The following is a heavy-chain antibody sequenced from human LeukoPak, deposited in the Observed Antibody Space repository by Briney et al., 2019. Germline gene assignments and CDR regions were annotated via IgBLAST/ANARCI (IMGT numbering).Heavy chain of an antibody. CDR1: GFTFSSYG. J-gene: IGHJ4*02. CDR3: ARGISTVFDY. Sequence: GGSLRLSCAASGFTFSSYGMHWVRQAPGKGLEWVAFIRYDGSNNYYADSVKGRFTISRDNSKNTLYLQMNSLRAEDTAVYYCARGISTVFDYWGQGTLVTVSS. CDR2: IRYDGSNN. V-gene: IGHV3-30*02. D-gene: IGHD4-17*01.